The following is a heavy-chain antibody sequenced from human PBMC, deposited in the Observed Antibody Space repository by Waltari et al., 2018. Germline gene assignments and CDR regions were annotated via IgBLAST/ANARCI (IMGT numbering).Heavy chain of an antibody. J-gene: IGHJ4*02. CDR1: GGTFSSYA. D-gene: IGHD2-8*01. V-gene: IGHV1-69*13. CDR3: ARDGTNRAPSY. CDR2: TIPSLGTA. Sequence: VQLVQSGAEVKKPGSSVKVSCKASGGTFSSYAISWVRQAPGQGLERRGGTIPSLGTATYSRKFQGRVTSTADESTSTAYMELSSLRSEDTAVYYCARDGTNRAPSYWGQGTLVTVSS.